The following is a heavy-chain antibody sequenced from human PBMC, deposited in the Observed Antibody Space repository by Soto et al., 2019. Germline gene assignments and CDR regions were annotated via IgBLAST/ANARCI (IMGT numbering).Heavy chain of an antibody. Sequence: SETLSLTCAVYGGSFSGYYWSWIRQPPGKELEWIGEINHSGSTNYNPSLKSRVAISVDTSKNQFSLKLSSVTAADTAVYYCARGPRGCSSYARHYYYMDVWGKGTTVTVSS. CDR3: ARGPRGCSSYARHYYYMDV. CDR2: INHSGST. D-gene: IGHD6-6*01. CDR1: GGSFSGYY. V-gene: IGHV4-34*01. J-gene: IGHJ6*03.